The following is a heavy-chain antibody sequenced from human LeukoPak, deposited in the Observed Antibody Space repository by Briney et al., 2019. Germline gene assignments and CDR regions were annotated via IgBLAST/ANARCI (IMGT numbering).Heavy chain of an antibody. J-gene: IGHJ4*02. Sequence: ASVKVSCKASGYTFTGYYMHWVRQAPGQGLEWMGWINPNSGGTNYAQKFQGRVTMTRDTSISTAYMELSRLRSDDTAVYYCARDHTSRDGYTPYYFDYWGQGTLVTVSS. CDR3: ARDHTSRDGYTPYYFDY. V-gene: IGHV1-2*02. D-gene: IGHD5-24*01. CDR2: INPNSGGT. CDR1: GYTFTGYY.